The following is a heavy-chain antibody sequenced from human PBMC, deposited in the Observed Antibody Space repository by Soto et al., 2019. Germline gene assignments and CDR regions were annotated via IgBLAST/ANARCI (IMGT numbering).Heavy chain of an antibody. V-gene: IGHV4-31*03. CDR1: GGSISSGCYY. D-gene: IGHD4-17*01. CDR3: SRGLSVTLFDY. CDR2: IYYSGST. Sequence: QVQLQESGPGLVKPSQTLSLTCTVSGGSISSGCYYWTWIRPYPGKGLEGIGYIYYSGSTFYNPSLKRRVSISVDTYKNQFSLNLSSVTAADTAVYYCSRGLSVTLFDYWGQVTLVTVSS. J-gene: IGHJ4*02.